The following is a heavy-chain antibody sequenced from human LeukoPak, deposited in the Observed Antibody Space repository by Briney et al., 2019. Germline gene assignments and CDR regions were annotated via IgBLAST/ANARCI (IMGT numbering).Heavy chain of an antibody. CDR1: GGSFSGYY. CDR3: ARVRWGYDYVLDY. CDR2: INHSGST. V-gene: IGHV4-34*01. Sequence: SSETLSLTCAVYGGSFSGYYWSWIRQPPGKGLEWIGGINHSGSTNYNPSLKSRVTISVDTSKNQFSLKLSSVTAADTAVYYCARVRWGYDYVLDYWGQGTLVTVSS. D-gene: IGHD3-16*01. J-gene: IGHJ4*02.